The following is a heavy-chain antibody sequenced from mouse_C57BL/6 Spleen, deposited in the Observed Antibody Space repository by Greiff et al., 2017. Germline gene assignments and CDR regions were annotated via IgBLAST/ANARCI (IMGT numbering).Heavy chain of an antibody. J-gene: IGHJ1*03. Sequence: EVQGVESGGDLVKPGGSLKLSCAASGFTFSSYGMSWVRQTPDKRLEWVASISSGGSYTYYTDSVKGCFTISRDNAKNTLYLQMSSLKSEETAMYYWAKQNDDHDWYCDVWGTGTTVTVSS. D-gene: IGHD2-4*01. V-gene: IGHV5-6*01. CDR1: GFTFSSYG. CDR3: AKQNDDHDWYCDV. CDR2: ISSGGSYT.